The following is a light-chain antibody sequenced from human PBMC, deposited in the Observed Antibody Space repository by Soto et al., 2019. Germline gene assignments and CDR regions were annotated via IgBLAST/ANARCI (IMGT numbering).Light chain of an antibody. Sequence: DIQMTQSPASLSASVGDRVTFTCRASQSISTYLNWYRQKPEKAPKVLIYGASSLQSGVAPRFSGRGSGTDFTLTIYSLQAEDSATYFCQQSYSAPYTLGQGSKLDIK. CDR1: QSISTY. J-gene: IGKJ2*01. V-gene: IGKV1-39*01. CDR2: GAS. CDR3: QQSYSAPYT.